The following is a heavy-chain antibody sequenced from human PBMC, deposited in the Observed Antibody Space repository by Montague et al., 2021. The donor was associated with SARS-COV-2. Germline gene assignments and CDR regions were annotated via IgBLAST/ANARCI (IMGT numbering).Heavy chain of an antibody. D-gene: IGHD3-10*01. CDR1: GDSSTKDY. Sequence: SETLSLTCSGAGDSSTKDYWCWIRQHAGKGLEWNGRVYFTGKTNFSPFFSSRLTMSADTSKNQFSLKLTSVTAADTAIYFCARDRFDFGAGRQGTIDFWGQGTPVTVSS. CDR3: ARDRFDFGAGRQGTIDF. CDR2: VYFTGKT. V-gene: IGHV4-4*07. J-gene: IGHJ4*02.